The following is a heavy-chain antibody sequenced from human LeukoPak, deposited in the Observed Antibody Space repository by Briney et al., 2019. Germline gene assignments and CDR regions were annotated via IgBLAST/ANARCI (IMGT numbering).Heavy chain of an antibody. CDR1: GGSISSYC. J-gene: IGHJ5*02. Sequence: SETLSLTCTVSGGSISSYCWCWIWQPPGKGMELVGFIYLCWGGNYNPSLNIRVTISVYTSKNQFSLKLSSVTAADTAVYYCARHVWATVTTSASINWFDPWGQGTLVTVSS. D-gene: IGHD4-11*01. CDR3: ARHVWATVTTSASINWFDP. CDR2: IYLCWGG. V-gene: IGHV4-59*08.